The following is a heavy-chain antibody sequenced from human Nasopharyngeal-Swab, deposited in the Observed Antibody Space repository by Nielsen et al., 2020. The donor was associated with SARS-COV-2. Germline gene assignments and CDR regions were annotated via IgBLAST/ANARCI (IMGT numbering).Heavy chain of an antibody. Sequence: GGSLRLSCTTSGFTSGDYVINWVRQAPGKGLEWVGFIRTKPYGATTEYAASVKGRFTISRDNSKNTLFLQMGSLRTEDVAVYYCVRDQRLGVPMALGRAVFDYWGQGTLVTVSS. D-gene: IGHD2-8*01. J-gene: IGHJ4*02. CDR1: GFTSGDYV. CDR3: VRDQRLGVPMALGRAVFDY. V-gene: IGHV3-49*04. CDR2: IRTKPYGATT.